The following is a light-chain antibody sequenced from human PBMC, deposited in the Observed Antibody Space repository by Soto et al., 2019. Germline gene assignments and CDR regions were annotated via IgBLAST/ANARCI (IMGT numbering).Light chain of an antibody. V-gene: IGKV3-20*01. J-gene: IGKJ1*01. CDR1: QSVSSSY. CDR2: GAS. Sequence: ENVFAQFPGTLSLSPGERATLSCRASQSVSSSYLAWYQQKPGQAPRLLIYGASSRATGIPDRFSGSGSGTDFTLTISRLEPEDFAVYYCQQYGSSPWTFGQGTKVDIK. CDR3: QQYGSSPWT.